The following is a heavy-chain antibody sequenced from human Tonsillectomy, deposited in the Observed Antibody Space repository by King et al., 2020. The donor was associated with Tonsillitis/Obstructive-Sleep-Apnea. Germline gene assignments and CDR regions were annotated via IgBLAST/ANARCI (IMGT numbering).Heavy chain of an antibody. CDR1: ELPFSSYS. CDR3: VSHIRAGTPCGY. Sequence: DVQLVESGGGLVKPGGSLRLSCVVSELPFSSYSMNWVRQAPGKGLEWVSSVSSSSSYIYYADSVQGRFTISRDNAKNSLYLQMNSLRAEDTAVYYCVSHIRAGTPCGYWGQGTLVTVSS. J-gene: IGHJ4*02. V-gene: IGHV3-21*01. CDR2: VSSSSSYI. D-gene: IGHD6-19*01.